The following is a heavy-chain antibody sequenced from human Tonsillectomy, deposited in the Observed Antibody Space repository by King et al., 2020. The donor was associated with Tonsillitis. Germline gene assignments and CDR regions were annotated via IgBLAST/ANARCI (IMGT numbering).Heavy chain of an antibody. V-gene: IGHV3-23*04. J-gene: IGHJ6*03. Sequence: VQLVESGGGLVQPGGSLTLSCAASGFTFNSYAMSWVRQAPGRGLEWGSAVSATGDSTYYADSVKGRFTISRDKSKNTLYLQMNSLRPEDTAVYYCAKALGYYYYYMDVWGKGTTVTVSS. CDR1: GFTFNSYA. CDR2: VSATGDST. CDR3: AKALGYYYYYMDV.